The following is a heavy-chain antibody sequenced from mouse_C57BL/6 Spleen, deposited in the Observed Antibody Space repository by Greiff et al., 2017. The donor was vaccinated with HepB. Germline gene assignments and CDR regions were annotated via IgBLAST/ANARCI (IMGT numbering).Heavy chain of an antibody. J-gene: IGHJ2*01. CDR2: IYPGSGST. CDR3: ARRGLYGNLGDY. CDR1: GYTFTSYW. Sequence: QVQLQQPGAELVKPGASVKMSCKASGYTFTSYWITWVKQRPGQGLEWIGDIYPGSGSTNYNEKFKSKATLTVDTSSSTAYMQLSSLTSEDSAVYYCARRGLYGNLGDYWGQGTTLTVSS. D-gene: IGHD2-1*01. V-gene: IGHV1-55*01.